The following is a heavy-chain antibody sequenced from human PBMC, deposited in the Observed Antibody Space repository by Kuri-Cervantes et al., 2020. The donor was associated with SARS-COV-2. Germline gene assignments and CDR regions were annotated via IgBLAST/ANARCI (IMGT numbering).Heavy chain of an antibody. CDR3: ARIVGNDAFDI. CDR1: GYSISSGYY. V-gene: IGHV4-38-2*02. CDR2: IYHSGST. D-gene: IGHD2-21*01. Sequence: SETLSLTCTVSGYSISSGYYWGWSRQPPGKGLEWVGSIYHSGSTYYNPSLKSRVTISVDKSKNQFSLKLSSVTAADTAVYYCARIVGNDAFDIWGQGTMVTVSS. J-gene: IGHJ3*02.